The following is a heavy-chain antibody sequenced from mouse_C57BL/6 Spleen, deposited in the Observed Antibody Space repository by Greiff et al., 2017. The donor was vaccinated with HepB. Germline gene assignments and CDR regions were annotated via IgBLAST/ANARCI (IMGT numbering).Heavy chain of an antibody. CDR3: ARRTLILDY. CDR1: GYTFTDYY. J-gene: IGHJ2*01. V-gene: IGHV1-26*01. Sequence: EVQLQQSGPELVKPGASVKISCKASGYTFTDYYMNWVKQSHGKSLEWIGDINPNNGGTSYNQKFKGKATLTVAKSSSTAYMELRSLTSEDSAVYYCARRTLILDYWGQGTTLTVSS. D-gene: IGHD5-1-1*01. CDR2: INPNNGGT.